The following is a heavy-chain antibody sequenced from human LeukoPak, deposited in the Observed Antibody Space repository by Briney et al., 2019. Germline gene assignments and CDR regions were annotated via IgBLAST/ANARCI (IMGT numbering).Heavy chain of an antibody. CDR2: IKSKTDGGTT. V-gene: IGHV3-15*01. J-gene: IGHJ4*02. Sequence: PGGSLRLSCAASGFTFSNYAMSWVRQAPGKGLEWVGRIKSKTDGGTTDYAAPVKGRFTISRDDSKNTLYLQMNSLKTEDTAVYYCTTEDGEGVVPAAESYYFDYWGQGTLVTVSS. CDR1: GFTFSNYA. CDR3: TTEDGEGVVPAAESYYFDY. D-gene: IGHD2-2*01.